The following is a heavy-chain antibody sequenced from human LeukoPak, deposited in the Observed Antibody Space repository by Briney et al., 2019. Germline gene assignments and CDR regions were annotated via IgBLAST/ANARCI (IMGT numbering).Heavy chain of an antibody. Sequence: GGSLRLSCAASGFTFSSYGMHWVRQAPGKGLEWVAVIWYDGSNKYYADSVKGRFTISRDNSKNTLYLQMNSLRAEDTAVYYCARVLVQAAAGSGDYWGQGTLVTVSS. CDR2: IWYDGSNK. CDR1: GFTFSSYG. CDR3: ARVLVQAAAGSGDY. J-gene: IGHJ4*02. V-gene: IGHV3-33*01. D-gene: IGHD6-13*01.